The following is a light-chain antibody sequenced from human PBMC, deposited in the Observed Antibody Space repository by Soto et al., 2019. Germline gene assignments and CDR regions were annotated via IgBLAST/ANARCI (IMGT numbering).Light chain of an antibody. V-gene: IGKV3-20*01. CDR2: GAS. J-gene: IGKJ3*01. Sequence: EIVLTQSPGTLSLSPGERATLSCRASQSVSSSYLAWYQQKPGQAPRLLIYGASSRATGIPDRFSGSGSGTVFTLTISRLEPEDFAGYYCQQYDSSPPTFGPGNKVDIK. CDR3: QQYDSSPPT. CDR1: QSVSSSY.